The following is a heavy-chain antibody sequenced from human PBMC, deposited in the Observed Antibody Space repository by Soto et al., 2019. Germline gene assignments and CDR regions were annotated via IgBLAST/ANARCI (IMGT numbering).Heavy chain of an antibody. Sequence: SETLSLTCNVSGSPISSYYWGWFRQPPGQGLEWVGYIYYAGTTSYNPSLRSRVAISVDASKSQFSLDLRSVTAADTAVYYCARVPRGVNYDFWSGYWHYGMDVWGQGTTVTVS. V-gene: IGHV4-59*08. CDR3: ARVPRGVNYDFWSGYWHYGMDV. J-gene: IGHJ6*02. D-gene: IGHD3-3*01. CDR2: IYYAGTT. CDR1: GSPISSYY.